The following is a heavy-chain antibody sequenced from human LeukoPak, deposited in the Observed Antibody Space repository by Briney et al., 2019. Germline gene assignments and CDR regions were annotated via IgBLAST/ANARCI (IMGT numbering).Heavy chain of an antibody. CDR3: AKAGSSTSQLDWYCDL. Sequence: PRGSLRLSCAASGFTFSSYAMSWVRQAPGKGLEWVSAISGSDGSTYYADSVKGRFTISRDNSKNTLYLQMNSLRAEDTAVYYCAKAGSSTSQLDWYCDLWGRGTLVTVSS. CDR2: ISGSDGST. J-gene: IGHJ2*01. CDR1: GFTFSSYA. V-gene: IGHV3-23*01. D-gene: IGHD2-2*01.